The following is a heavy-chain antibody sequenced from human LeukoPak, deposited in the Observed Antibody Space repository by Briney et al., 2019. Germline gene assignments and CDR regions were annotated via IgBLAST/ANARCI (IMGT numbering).Heavy chain of an antibody. J-gene: IGHJ6*03. V-gene: IGHV3-15*01. D-gene: IGHD2-15*01. CDR1: GFTFSNAW. CDR2: IKSKTDGGTT. CDR3: TLLVYYYYYMDV. Sequence: WGSLRLSCAASGFTFSNAWMSWVRQAPGKGLEWVGRIKSKTDGGTTDYAAPVKGRFTISRDDSKNTLYLQMNSLKTEDTAVYYCTLLVYYYYYMDVWGKGTTVTVSS.